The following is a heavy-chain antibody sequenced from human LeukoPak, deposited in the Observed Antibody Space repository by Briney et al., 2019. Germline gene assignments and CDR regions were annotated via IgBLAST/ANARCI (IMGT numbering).Heavy chain of an antibody. CDR2: IYTSGST. Sequence: SETLSLTCTVSGGSISSGSYYWSWIRQPAGKGLEWIGRIYTSGSTNYNPSLKSRVTISVDTSKNQFSLKLSSVTAADTAVYYCAREQEFYDSSGYDYWGQGTLVIVSS. CDR1: GGSISSGSYY. J-gene: IGHJ4*02. V-gene: IGHV4-61*02. D-gene: IGHD3-22*01. CDR3: AREQEFYDSSGYDY.